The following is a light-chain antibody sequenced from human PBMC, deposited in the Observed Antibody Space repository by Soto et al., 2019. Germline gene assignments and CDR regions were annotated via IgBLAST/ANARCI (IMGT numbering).Light chain of an antibody. J-gene: IGLJ1*01. CDR1: SSDVGKYDR. Sequence: QSALTQPPSVSGSPGQSVTISCTGTSSDVGKYDRVSWYQQPPGTAPKLIIYEVTNRPSGVPARFSGSESGNTASLTISGLQAEDEADYYCSSYISTSRDVFGDGTKVTVL. V-gene: IGLV2-18*02. CDR3: SSYISTSRDV. CDR2: EVT.